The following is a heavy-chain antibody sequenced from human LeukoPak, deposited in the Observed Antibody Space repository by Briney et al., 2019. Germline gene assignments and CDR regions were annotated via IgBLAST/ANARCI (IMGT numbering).Heavy chain of an antibody. J-gene: IGHJ4*02. CDR2: INANSGGT. D-gene: IGHD2-2*02. CDR1: GYTFTVYY. V-gene: IGHV1-2*02. Sequence: ASVKLSFKASGYTFTVYYMHWVRQSPGQGLEWMGWINANSGGTNYAQKFQGRVTMTRDTSISTAYMQLSRLRSDDPAVYYCARLPGGLGYCSSTSCYTDDYWGQGTLVTVSS. CDR3: ARLPGGLGYCSSTSCYTDDY.